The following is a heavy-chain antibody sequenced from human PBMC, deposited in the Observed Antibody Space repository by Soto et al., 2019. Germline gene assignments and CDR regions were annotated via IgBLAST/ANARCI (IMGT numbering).Heavy chain of an antibody. V-gene: IGHV3-23*01. Sequence: GSLRLSCAASGFTFSSYAMIWVRQAPGKGLDWVSAISGSGCSTYYAXXVKGRFTXXRDNSKKTLYLQMSSLITEDTAVYYCARDLTAIVTYWCQGTLVTVSS. CDR1: GFTFSSYA. J-gene: IGHJ4*02. CDR2: ISGSGCST. CDR3: ARDLTAIVTY. D-gene: IGHD5-18*01.